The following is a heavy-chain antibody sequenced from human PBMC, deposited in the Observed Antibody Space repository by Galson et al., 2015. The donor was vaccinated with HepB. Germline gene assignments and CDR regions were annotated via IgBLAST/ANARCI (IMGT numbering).Heavy chain of an antibody. V-gene: IGHV3-74*01. Sequence: SLRLSCAASGFTLSSYWIHWVRQGAGKGLVWVSRINTEGSNTNYADSVKGRFTISRDNAKNTLYLQMNSLRAEDTAVYYCVRGHYGDPYYFDYWGQGTLVTVSS. CDR2: INTEGSNT. D-gene: IGHD4-17*01. CDR1: GFTLSSYW. J-gene: IGHJ4*02. CDR3: VRGHYGDPYYFDY.